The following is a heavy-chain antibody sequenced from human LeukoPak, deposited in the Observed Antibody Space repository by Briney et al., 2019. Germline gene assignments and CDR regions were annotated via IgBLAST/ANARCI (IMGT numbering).Heavy chain of an antibody. D-gene: IGHD1-26*01. CDR1: GYTFTSYY. CDR2: INPSGGST. CDR3: ARSSPNYYEPRD. V-gene: IGHV1-46*01. J-gene: IGHJ4*02. Sequence: ASVRVSCKASGYTFTSYYMHWVRQAPGQGLEWMGIINPSGGSTSYAQKFQGRVTMTRDTSTSTVYMELSSLRSEDTAVYYCARSSPNYYEPRDWGQGTLVTVSS.